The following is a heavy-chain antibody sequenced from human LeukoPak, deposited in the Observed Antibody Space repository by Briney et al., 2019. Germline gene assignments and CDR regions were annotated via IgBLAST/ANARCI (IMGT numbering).Heavy chain of an antibody. J-gene: IGHJ3*02. Sequence: GASVKVSCKASGYTFTSYGISWVRQAPGQGLEWMGWISAYNGNTNYAQKLQGRVTMTTDTSTSTAYMELRSLRSDDTAVYYCARVRFGGTMPRAFDIWGQGTMVTVPS. CDR1: GYTFTSYG. CDR2: ISAYNGNT. D-gene: IGHD2-2*01. CDR3: ARVRFGGTMPRAFDI. V-gene: IGHV1-18*01.